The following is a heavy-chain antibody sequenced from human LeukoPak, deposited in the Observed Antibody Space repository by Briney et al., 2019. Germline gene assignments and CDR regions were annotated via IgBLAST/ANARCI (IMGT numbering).Heavy chain of an antibody. CDR2: IKESGSEK. CDR3: ALWGGGGFDF. CDR1: GITFSRYW. V-gene: IGHV3-7*05. D-gene: IGHD3-16*01. J-gene: IGHJ3*01. Sequence: GGSLRLSCAASGITFSRYWMSWVRQAPGKGLEWVANIKESGSEKDYVDSVKGRFTISRDNAQNSLYLQMNSLRVEDTAVYYCALWGGGGFDFWGQGTMVSVSS.